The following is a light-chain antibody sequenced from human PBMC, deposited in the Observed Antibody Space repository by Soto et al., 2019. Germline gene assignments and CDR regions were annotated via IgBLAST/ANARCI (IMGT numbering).Light chain of an antibody. J-gene: IGKJ1*01. Sequence: EIVLTQSPGTLSLSPGERATLSCRASQSVSSNLAWYQQKPGQAPRLIINGASTRATGIPARFSGSGSGTEFTLTISSLQSEDSAVYYCQQYDKWPGTFGQGTKVDIK. CDR1: QSVSSN. CDR2: GAS. CDR3: QQYDKWPGT. V-gene: IGKV3-15*01.